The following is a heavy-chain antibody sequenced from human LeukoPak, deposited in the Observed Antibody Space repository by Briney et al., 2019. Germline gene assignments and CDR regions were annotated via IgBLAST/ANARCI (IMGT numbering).Heavy chain of an antibody. CDR1: GYTFTGYY. CDR2: INPNSGGT. D-gene: IGHD3-22*01. V-gene: IGHV1-2*02. J-gene: IGHJ4*02. Sequence: ASVKVSCKASGYTFTGYYMHWVRQAPGQGLEWMGWINPNSGGTNYAQKFQGRVTMTRDTSINTPYMELNRLRADDTAVYYCASLFYDTSGYPYFDYWGQGTLVTVSS. CDR3: ASLFYDTSGYPYFDY.